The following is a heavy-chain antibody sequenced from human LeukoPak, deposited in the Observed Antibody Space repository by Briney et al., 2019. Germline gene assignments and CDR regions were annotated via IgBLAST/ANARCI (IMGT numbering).Heavy chain of an antibody. V-gene: IGHV4-39*01. CDR3: ARRDYGDGFDY. Sequence: SETLSLTCSVSGGSISSSSYYWGWIRQPPGKGLEWIGSMYYSGSTYYKPSLKSRVTISVDTSKNQLSLKLSSVTAADTAVYYCARRDYGDGFDYWGQGTLVTVSS. D-gene: IGHD4-17*01. CDR2: MYYSGST. CDR1: GGSISSSSYY. J-gene: IGHJ4*02.